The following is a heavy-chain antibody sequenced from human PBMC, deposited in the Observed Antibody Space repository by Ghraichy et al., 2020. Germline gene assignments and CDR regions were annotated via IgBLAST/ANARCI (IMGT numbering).Heavy chain of an antibody. V-gene: IGHV3-30*03. CDR3: ARDSTGGLYNFGAFFDY. CDR1: GSSFSNSG. J-gene: IGHJ4*02. Sequence: GGSLRLSCAASGSSFSNSGMHWVRQAPGKGLEWVALISYDESEKYFADSVKGRFTISRDNSKNTLYLQMNSLRVEDTAVYYCARDSTGGLYNFGAFFDYWGQGTLVTVSS. D-gene: IGHD3-16*01. CDR2: ISYDESEK.